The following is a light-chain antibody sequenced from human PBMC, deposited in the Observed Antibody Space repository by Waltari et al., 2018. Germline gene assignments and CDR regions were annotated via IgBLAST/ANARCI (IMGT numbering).Light chain of an antibody. CDR2: EVS. CDR3: CSYAGSHTFVV. J-gene: IGLJ2*01. Sequence: QSALTQPASVSGSPGQSITLSCTGTSSDVGNYNLVSWYQQHPGKAPKLMIYEVSKRPSGVSNRFSGSKSGNTASLTISGLQAEDEADYYCCSYAGSHTFVVFGGGTKLTVL. V-gene: IGLV2-23*02. CDR1: SSDVGNYNL.